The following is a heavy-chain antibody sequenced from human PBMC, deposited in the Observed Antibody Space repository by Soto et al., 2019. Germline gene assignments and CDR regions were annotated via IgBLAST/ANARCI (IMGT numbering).Heavy chain of an antibody. J-gene: IGHJ3*02. CDR3: ARAYCSNASCYTWAFDI. D-gene: IGHD2-2*02. Sequence: PSETLSLTCAVSGYSFSSGYYWGWIRQPPGKGLEWIGTIYHSGSTYYNPSLKSRVTISLDTSRNQFSLKLSSVTAADTAVYYCARAYCSNASCYTWAFDIWGQGTMVTVSS. CDR2: IYHSGST. V-gene: IGHV4-38-2*01. CDR1: GYSFSSGYY.